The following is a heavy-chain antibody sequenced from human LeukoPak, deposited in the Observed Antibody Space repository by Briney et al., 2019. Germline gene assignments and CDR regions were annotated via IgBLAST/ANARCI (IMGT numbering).Heavy chain of an antibody. D-gene: IGHD4-11*01. J-gene: IGHJ6*03. Sequence: SETLSLTCTVSDDSITMYYWTWIRQPPGKGLEWIGYVDHTGSTNFNPSLNGRVSISRDTSKNLFPLRLRSVTAADTAVYFCARGRVSSSTWYSTYYYYFYMDVWGKGTTVTVSS. CDR3: ARGRVSSSTWYSTYYYYFYMDV. CDR2: VDHTGST. CDR1: DDSITMYY. V-gene: IGHV4-59*01.